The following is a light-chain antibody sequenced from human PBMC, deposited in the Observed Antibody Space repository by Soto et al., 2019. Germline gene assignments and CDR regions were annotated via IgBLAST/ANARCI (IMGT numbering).Light chain of an antibody. V-gene: IGKV3-20*01. Sequence: EIVLTQSPGTLSLSPGERATLSCRASQSVSNTYLAWYQQTPVQATRLLIYGAAIRATGIPDRFSGRGSGTEFHLPIRRLEPEDFAVYYCQQYGSSPWTFGPGTKVDIQ. CDR2: GAA. J-gene: IGKJ1*01. CDR1: QSVSNTY. CDR3: QQYGSSPWT.